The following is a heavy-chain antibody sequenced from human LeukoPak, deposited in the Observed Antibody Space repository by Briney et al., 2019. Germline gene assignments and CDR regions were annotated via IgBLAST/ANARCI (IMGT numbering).Heavy chain of an antibody. CDR3: ARVLYGSGAYYFDY. Sequence: SETLSLTCTVSGGSISSYYWSWIRQPPGKGLEWIGYIHYSGSTSHNPALKSRVTISVDTSKNQFSLKLSSVTAADTAVYYCARVLYGSGAYYFDYWGQGTLVTVSS. J-gene: IGHJ4*02. CDR2: IHYSGST. D-gene: IGHD3-10*01. CDR1: GGSISSYY. V-gene: IGHV4-59*01.